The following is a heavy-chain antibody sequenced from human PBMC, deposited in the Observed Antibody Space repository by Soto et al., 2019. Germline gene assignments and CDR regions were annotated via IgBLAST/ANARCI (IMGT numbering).Heavy chain of an antibody. CDR1: GGSFSGYY. J-gene: IGHJ1*01. Sequence: QVQLQQWGAGLLKPSETLSLTCAVYGGSFSGYYWSWIRQPPGKGLEWIGEINHSGSTNYNPSLKSRVTISVDTSKNQFSLKLSSVTAADAAVYYCATSPQLYGTIQHWGQGTLVTVAS. CDR2: INHSGST. D-gene: IGHD1-1*01. CDR3: ATSPQLYGTIQH. V-gene: IGHV4-34*01.